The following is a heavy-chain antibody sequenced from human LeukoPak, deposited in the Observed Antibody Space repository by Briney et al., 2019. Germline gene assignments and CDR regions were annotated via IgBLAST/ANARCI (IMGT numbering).Heavy chain of an antibody. CDR3: AKDKQWLVAGVIAFDI. V-gene: IGHV3-21*04. J-gene: IGHJ3*02. CDR2: ISSSSSYI. CDR1: GFTFSSYS. Sequence: PGGSLRLSCAASGFTFSSYSMNWVRQAPGKGLEWVSSISSSSSYIYYADSVKGRFTISRDNAKNSLYLQMNSLRAEDTALYYCAKDKQWLVAGVIAFDIWGQGTMVTVSS. D-gene: IGHD6-19*01.